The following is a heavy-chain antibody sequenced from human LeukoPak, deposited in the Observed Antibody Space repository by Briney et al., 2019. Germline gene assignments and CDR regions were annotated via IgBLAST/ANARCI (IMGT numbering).Heavy chain of an antibody. CDR3: ATEELLRRGFWANWFDP. V-gene: IGHV1-24*01. D-gene: IGHD1-7*01. J-gene: IGHJ5*02. CDR1: GYTLTELS. CDR2: FDPEDGET. Sequence: GASVKVSCKVSGYTLTELSMHWVRQAPGKGLEWMGGFDPEDGETIYAQKFQGRVTMTEDTSTDTAYMGLSSLRSEDTAVYYCATEELLRRGFWANWFDPWGQGTLVTVSS.